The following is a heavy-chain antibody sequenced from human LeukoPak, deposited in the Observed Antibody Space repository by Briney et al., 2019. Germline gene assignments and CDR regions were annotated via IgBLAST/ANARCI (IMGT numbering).Heavy chain of an antibody. CDR2: IFITGST. V-gene: IGHV4-61*02. Sequence: SETLSLTCSVSGGSISSGSYYWSWFRQPSGKGLEWLGRIFITGSTNYNPSLKSRVTISVDTSKNQISLKLSSVTAADTAVYYCARESAAWFDPWGQGTLVTVSS. D-gene: IGHD6-25*01. CDR1: GGSISSGSYY. J-gene: IGHJ5*02. CDR3: ARESAAWFDP.